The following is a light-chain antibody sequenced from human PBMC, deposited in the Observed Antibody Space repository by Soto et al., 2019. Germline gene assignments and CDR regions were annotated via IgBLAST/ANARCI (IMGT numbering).Light chain of an antibody. CDR2: EVT. Sequence: QSALTQPASVSGSPGQSIAISCSGSSXDLGIYNYVSWYQQHPGKAPKLIIFEVTNRPSGVSNRFSGSKSGNTASLTISGLQAEDEADYYCSSYTTSSTRVFGTGTKVTVL. CDR1: SXDLGIYNY. J-gene: IGLJ1*01. V-gene: IGLV2-14*01. CDR3: SSYTTSSTRV.